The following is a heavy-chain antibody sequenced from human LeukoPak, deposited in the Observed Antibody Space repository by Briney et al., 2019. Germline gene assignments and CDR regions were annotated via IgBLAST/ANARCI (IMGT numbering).Heavy chain of an antibody. J-gene: IGHJ4*02. CDR3: AGGSGSYPVPAM. D-gene: IGHD3-10*01. CDR2: IYYSEST. CDR1: GGSISSYY. V-gene: IGHV4-59*01. Sequence: SETLSLTCTVSGGSISSYYWSWIRQPPGKGLEWIGYIYYSESTNYNPSLKSRVTISVDTSKNQFSLKLSSVTAAGTAVYYCAGGSGSYPVPAMWGQGTLVTVSS.